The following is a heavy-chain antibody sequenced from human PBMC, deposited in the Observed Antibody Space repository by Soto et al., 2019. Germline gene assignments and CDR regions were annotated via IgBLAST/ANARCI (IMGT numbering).Heavy chain of an antibody. V-gene: IGHV4-59*01. CDR1: VASISNYY. J-gene: IGHJ5*02. CDR2: IFYSGST. CDR3: ARVDRGTCASPPYSFFDT. D-gene: IGHD4-4*01. Sequence: SETLSLTCTVSVASISNYYWRWIRQPPGKGLEWIGYIFYSGSTNYNPALKSRVTISLYRSKNQFSLKLSSMTAADTAMYYCARVDRGTCASPPYSFFDTWGEGNLAT.